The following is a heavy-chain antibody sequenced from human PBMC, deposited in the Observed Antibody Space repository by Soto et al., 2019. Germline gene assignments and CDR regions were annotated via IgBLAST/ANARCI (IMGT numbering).Heavy chain of an antibody. J-gene: IGHJ4*02. CDR2: ISGSGANT. CDR3: AKDYGSSRYFFDY. CDR1: GFIFNNYA. V-gene: IGHV3-23*01. D-gene: IGHD6-19*01. Sequence: LRLSCAASGFIFNNYAMSWVRQAPGKGLEWVSTISGSGANTYYPDSVKGRFTISRDNSKNTLYIQMNSLRAEDTAVYYCAKDYGSSRYFFDYWGQGTLVTVSS.